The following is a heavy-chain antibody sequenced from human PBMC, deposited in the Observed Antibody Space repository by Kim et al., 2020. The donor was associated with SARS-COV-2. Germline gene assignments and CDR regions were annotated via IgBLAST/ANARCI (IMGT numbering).Heavy chain of an antibody. D-gene: IGHD5-18*01. CDR1: GYSFTNYW. V-gene: IGHV5-51*01. Sequence: GESLKISCTGSGYSFTNYWIGWVRQMPGKGLEWMAVVYPGDSDTRYSPSFQGQVTISADKSISTAYLQWSSLKASDTAMYYCARRGYISGTDYWGQGTLVTVSS. CDR3: ARRGYISGTDY. J-gene: IGHJ4*02. CDR2: VYPGDSDT.